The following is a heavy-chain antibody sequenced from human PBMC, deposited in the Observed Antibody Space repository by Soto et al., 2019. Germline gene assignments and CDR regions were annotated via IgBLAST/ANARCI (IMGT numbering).Heavy chain of an antibody. CDR3: ARDQGLYVHTGMVIDYYGMDV. Sequence: QVQLVQYGAEVKKPGSSVKVSCNTSGGTFNSFAISWVRQAPGQGLEWMGGVIPNFETTYYAQKFQGRLTIAADESTATAYMELSSLRSEDTAVYYCARDQGLYVHTGMVIDYYGMDVWGQGTTVTVSS. CDR1: GGTFNSFA. V-gene: IGHV1-69*01. J-gene: IGHJ6*02. CDR2: VIPNFETT. D-gene: IGHD5-18*01.